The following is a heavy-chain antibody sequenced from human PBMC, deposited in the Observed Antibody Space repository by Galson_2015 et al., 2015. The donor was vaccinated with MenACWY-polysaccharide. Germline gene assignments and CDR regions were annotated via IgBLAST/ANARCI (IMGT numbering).Heavy chain of an antibody. CDR1: GYSSTSDW. Sequence: QSGAEVKKPGESLKISCKASGYSSTSDWIGWVRQMPGQGLEWVGLIYFSASYATYSPSFQGQVTISADKSITTAYLQWSSLKATDTAMYYCASPLGLWGQGTLVSVSS. J-gene: IGHJ4*02. CDR3: ASPLGL. V-gene: IGHV5-51*03. CDR2: IYFSASYA.